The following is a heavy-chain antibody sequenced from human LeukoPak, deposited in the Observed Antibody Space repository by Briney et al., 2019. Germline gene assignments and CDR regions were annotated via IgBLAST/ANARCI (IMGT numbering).Heavy chain of an antibody. CDR2: ISYDGSNK. V-gene: IGHV3-30-3*01. Sequence: GGSLRLSCAASGFTFSSYAMHWVRQAPGKGLEWVAVISYDGSNKYYADSVKGRFTISRDNSKNTLYLQMNSLRAEDTAVYYXXXXXXXXXRPRTNYYGMDVWGQGTTVTVSS. J-gene: IGHJ6*02. CDR3: XXXXXXXXRPRTNYYGMDV. CDR1: GFTFSSYA. D-gene: IGHD1-1*01.